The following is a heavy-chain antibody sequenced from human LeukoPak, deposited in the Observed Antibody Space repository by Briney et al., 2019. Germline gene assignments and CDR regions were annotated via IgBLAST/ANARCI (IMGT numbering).Heavy chain of an antibody. CDR3: ARDSGYCSSTSCYDYYYMDV. CDR1: GYTFTGYY. Sequence: ASVKVSCKASGYTFTGYYMHWVRQAPGQGLEWMGWINPNSGGTNYAQKFQGRVTMTRDTSISTAYMELSRLRSDDTAVYYCARDSGYCSSTSCYDYYYMDVWGKGTTVTISS. D-gene: IGHD2-2*01. J-gene: IGHJ6*03. CDR2: INPNSGGT. V-gene: IGHV1-2*02.